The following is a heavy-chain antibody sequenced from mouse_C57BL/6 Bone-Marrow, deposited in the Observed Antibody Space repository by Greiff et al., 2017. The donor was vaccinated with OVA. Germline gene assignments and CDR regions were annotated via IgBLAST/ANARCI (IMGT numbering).Heavy chain of an antibody. D-gene: IGHD1-1*01. CDR3: ARRRCYYGSFAY. CDR2: IYPGSGST. V-gene: IGHV1-55*01. CDR1: GYTFTSYW. Sequence: QVQLQQPGAELVKPGASVKMSCKASGYTFTSYWITWVKQRPGQGLEWIGDIYPGSGSTNYNEKFKSKATLTVDTSSSTAYMQLSSLTSEDSAVYYCARRRCYYGSFAYWGQGTLSLSLQ. J-gene: IGHJ3*01.